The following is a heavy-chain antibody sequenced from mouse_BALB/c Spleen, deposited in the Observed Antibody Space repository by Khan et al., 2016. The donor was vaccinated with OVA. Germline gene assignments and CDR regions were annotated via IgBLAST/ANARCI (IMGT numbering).Heavy chain of an antibody. CDR3: ARGRIYFHRGFAF. V-gene: IGHV2-6-7*01. Sequence: QVQLKQSGPGLVAPSQSLSITCTVSGFSLTAYNVNWVRQPPGKGLEWLGMIWGDGSTDYNSALKSRLSINKDNSKSQVFLKMNSLQTDDTARYXCARGRIYFHRGFAFWGQGTLVSVSA. CDR2: IWGDGST. CDR1: GFSLTAYN. J-gene: IGHJ3*01. D-gene: IGHD2-3*01.